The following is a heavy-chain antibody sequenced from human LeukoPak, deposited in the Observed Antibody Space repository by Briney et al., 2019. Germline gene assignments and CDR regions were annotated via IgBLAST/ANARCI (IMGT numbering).Heavy chain of an antibody. V-gene: IGHV3-53*01. CDR3: ATWFGELLSDYFDY. CDR2: IYSGGST. J-gene: IGHJ4*02. D-gene: IGHD3-10*01. CDR1: GFTVSSNY. Sequence: GGSLRLSCAASGFTVSSNYMSWVRQAPGKGLEWVSVIYSGGSTYYADSVKGRFTISRDSSKNTLYLQMNNLRAEDTAVYYCATWFGELLSDYFDYWGQGTLVTVSS.